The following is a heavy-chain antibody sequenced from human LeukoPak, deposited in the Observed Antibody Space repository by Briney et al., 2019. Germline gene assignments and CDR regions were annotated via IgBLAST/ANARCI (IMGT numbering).Heavy chain of an antibody. D-gene: IGHD4-11*01. CDR3: ARGLGSNYGVAY. J-gene: IGHJ4*02. Sequence: SETLSLTCAVYGVAFGSYYCSWIRQPPGKGPEWIGEINHSVSTNYNPSLKSRVTMSVDRSKSHFSLRLSSVTAADTAMYYCARGLGSNYGVAYWGQGTLVTVSS. CDR1: GVAFGSYY. CDR2: INHSVST. V-gene: IGHV4-34*01.